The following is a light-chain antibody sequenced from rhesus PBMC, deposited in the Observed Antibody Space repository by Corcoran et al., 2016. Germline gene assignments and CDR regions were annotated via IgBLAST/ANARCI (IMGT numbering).Light chain of an antibody. CDR1: ENVNNY. J-gene: IGKJ1*01. Sequence: DIQMTQSPSSLSASVGDRVTITCRASENVNNYLNWYQQKPGKAPKLLIYKAATLQSGVPSRFSGSGSGTDYTFTISGLQPEDVATYYCQHGYGTPRTFGQGTKVEIK. CDR3: QHGYGTPRT. CDR2: KAA. V-gene: IGKV1-74*01.